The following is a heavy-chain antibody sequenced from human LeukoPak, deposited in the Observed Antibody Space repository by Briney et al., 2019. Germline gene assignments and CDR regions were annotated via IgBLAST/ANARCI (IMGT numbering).Heavy chain of an antibody. Sequence: SETLSLTCTVSGGSINDYYWSWIRQPPGKELEWIGYIYYSGNSNYNPSFKSRVTISVDTSKNKFFLKLSSVTAAETAVYHCARGCSTTSCNNWFDPWGQGALVTVSS. V-gene: IGHV4-59*01. CDR1: GGSINDYY. D-gene: IGHD2-2*01. J-gene: IGHJ5*02. CDR3: ARGCSTTSCNNWFDP. CDR2: IYYSGNS.